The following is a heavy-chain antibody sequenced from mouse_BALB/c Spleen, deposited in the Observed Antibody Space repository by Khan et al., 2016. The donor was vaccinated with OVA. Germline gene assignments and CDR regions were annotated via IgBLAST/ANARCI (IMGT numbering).Heavy chain of an antibody. Sequence: QVQLQQSGAELVKPGASVKLSCKTSGYTFTNYWIQWIKQRPGQGLGWIGQIFPGTGTTYHNEIFKAKATLTIDTSSSTAYMQLTSLTSDVSAVYFCARCYFGNYEFAYWGQGTLVTVSP. CDR2: IFPGTGTT. D-gene: IGHD2-1*01. J-gene: IGHJ3*01. V-gene: IGHV1S132*01. CDR1: GYTFTNYW. CDR3: ARCYFGNYEFAY.